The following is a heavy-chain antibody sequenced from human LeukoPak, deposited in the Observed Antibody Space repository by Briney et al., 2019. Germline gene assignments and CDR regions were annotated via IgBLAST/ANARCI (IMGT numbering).Heavy chain of an antibody. D-gene: IGHD1-14*01. Sequence: SSETLSLTCTVSGGSISGYYWNWIRQPAGKGLEWIGRIYTSGSTNYNPSLKSRVTMSVDTSKNQFSLKLTSVTAADTAVYYCARAGYNWNHGYYSDYWGQGTLVTVSP. CDR3: ARAGYNWNHGYYSDY. J-gene: IGHJ4*02. CDR2: IYTSGST. V-gene: IGHV4-4*07. CDR1: GGSISGYY.